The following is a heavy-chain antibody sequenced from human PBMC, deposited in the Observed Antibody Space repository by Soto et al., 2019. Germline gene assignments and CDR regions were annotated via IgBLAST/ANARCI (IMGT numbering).Heavy chain of an antibody. CDR3: ARDRTKNYYYYYGMDV. Sequence: QVELVESGGGVVQPGRSLRLSCAASGFTFSSYAMHWVRQAPGKGLEWVAVISYDGSNKYYADSVKGRFTISRDNSKNTLYLQMNSLRAEDTAVYYCARDRTKNYYYYYGMDVW. CDR1: GFTFSSYA. CDR2: ISYDGSNK. J-gene: IGHJ6*01. D-gene: IGHD2-2*01. V-gene: IGHV3-30-3*01.